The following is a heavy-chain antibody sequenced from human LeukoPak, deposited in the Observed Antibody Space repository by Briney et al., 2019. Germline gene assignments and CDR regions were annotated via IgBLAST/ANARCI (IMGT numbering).Heavy chain of an antibody. D-gene: IGHD4-17*01. CDR2: IGWKSGSI. V-gene: IGHV3-9*01. CDR3: AKDPSRDYDGST. CDR1: GFTFHDTA. Sequence: PGRSLRLSCTASGFTFHDTAMHWVRQRPGQGREGVSGIGWKSGSIGYADSVRGRFTISRDNAKNALYLQMNSLRTEDTAFYFCAKDPSRDYDGSTWGQGTLVTVS. J-gene: IGHJ4*02.